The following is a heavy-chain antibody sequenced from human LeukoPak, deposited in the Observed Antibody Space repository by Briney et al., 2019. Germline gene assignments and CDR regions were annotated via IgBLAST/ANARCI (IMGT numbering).Heavy chain of an antibody. V-gene: IGHV4-59*08. Sequence: SETLSLACAVSGGSITGHYWNWIRQTPGMRLEWIGYTSYSRTTIYNSYFKGRATMSIDTSKNQLYLNLTSVTATDTAVYYCAKLGHSDGWYLGAFDIWGQGTTVIVSS. CDR2: TSYSRTT. CDR3: AKLGHSDGWYLGAFDI. D-gene: IGHD6-19*01. J-gene: IGHJ3*02. CDR1: GGSITGHY.